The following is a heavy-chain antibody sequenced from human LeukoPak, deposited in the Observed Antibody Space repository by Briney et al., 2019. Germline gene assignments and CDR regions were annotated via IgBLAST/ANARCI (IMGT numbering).Heavy chain of an antibody. V-gene: IGHV3-49*04. CDR3: TRLSSGYFFDY. D-gene: IGHD3-22*01. J-gene: IGHJ4*02. CDR1: GFTFGDYA. Sequence: PTGGSLRLSCTASGFTFGDYAMSWVRQAPGKGLEWVGFIRSKAYGGTTEYAASVKGRFTISRDDSKSIAYLQMNSLKTEDTAVYYCTRLSSGYFFDYWGQGTLVTVSS. CDR2: IRSKAYGGTT.